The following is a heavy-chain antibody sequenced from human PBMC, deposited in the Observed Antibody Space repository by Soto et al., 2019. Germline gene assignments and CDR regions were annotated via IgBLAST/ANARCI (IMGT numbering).Heavy chain of an antibody. Sequence: LRLSCAASGFTFSSYSMNWVRQAPGKGLEWVSSISSSSSYIYYADSVKGRFTISRDNAKNSLYLQMNSLRAEDTAVYYCARDLGPNWFDPWGQGTLVTVSS. CDR1: GFTFSSYS. J-gene: IGHJ5*02. CDR2: ISSSSSYI. CDR3: ARDLGPNWFDP. V-gene: IGHV3-21*01.